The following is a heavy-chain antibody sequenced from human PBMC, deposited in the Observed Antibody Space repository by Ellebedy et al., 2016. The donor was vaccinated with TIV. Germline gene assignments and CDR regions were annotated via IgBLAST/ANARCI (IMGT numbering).Heavy chain of an antibody. CDR2: IYYSGST. V-gene: IGHV4-59*08. Sequence: MPSETLSLTCTVSGGSISSYYWSWIRQPPGKGLEWIGYIYYSGSTNYNPSLKSRVTISVDTSKNQFSLKLSSVTAADTAVYYCARQRDYVWGSYRIFDYWGQGTLVTVSS. CDR1: GGSISSYY. CDR3: ARQRDYVWGSYRIFDY. J-gene: IGHJ4*02. D-gene: IGHD3-16*02.